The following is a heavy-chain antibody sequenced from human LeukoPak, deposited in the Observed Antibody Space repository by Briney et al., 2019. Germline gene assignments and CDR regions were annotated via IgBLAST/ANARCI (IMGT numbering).Heavy chain of an antibody. CDR2: ISSSSSYR. CDR3: ARATSYDILTGYFDY. CDR1: GFTFSSYT. J-gene: IGHJ4*02. Sequence: GGSLRFSCVASGFTFSSYTMNWVRQAPGKGLEWVSSISSSSSYRYYADSVKGRFTISRDNAKNSLYLQMNSLRAEDTAVYYCARATSYDILTGYFDYWGQGTLVTVSS. V-gene: IGHV3-21*01. D-gene: IGHD3-9*01.